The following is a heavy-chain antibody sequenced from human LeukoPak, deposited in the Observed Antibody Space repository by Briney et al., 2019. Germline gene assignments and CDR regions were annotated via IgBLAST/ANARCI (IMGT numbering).Heavy chain of an antibody. J-gene: IGHJ5*02. V-gene: IGHV3-23*01. D-gene: IGHD3-22*01. Sequence: SGGSLRLSCAASGLSFSSFAMSWVRQGPARGLEWVSSISNDGGGTTYADFVKGRFTISRDNSKNTLFLQMNSLRAEDTALYYCAKGSSGYFADLWGQGTLVTVSS. CDR1: GLSFSSFA. CDR3: AKGSSGYFADL. CDR2: ISNDGGGT.